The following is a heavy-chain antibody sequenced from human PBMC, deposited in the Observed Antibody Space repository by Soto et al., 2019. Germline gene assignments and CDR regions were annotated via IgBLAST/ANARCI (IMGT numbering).Heavy chain of an antibody. CDR3: ATTTASGYMDV. D-gene: IGHD4-17*01. V-gene: IGHV4-59*08. CDR1: GGSISSYYY. J-gene: IGHJ6*03. CDR2: ISYSGIT. Sequence: SETLSLTCTVSGGSISSYYYWSWIRQPPGKGLEWIGYISYSGITNYNPSLKGRVTISIDTSKNQFSLKLSSVTAADTAIYYCATTTASGYMDVWGKGTTVTVSS.